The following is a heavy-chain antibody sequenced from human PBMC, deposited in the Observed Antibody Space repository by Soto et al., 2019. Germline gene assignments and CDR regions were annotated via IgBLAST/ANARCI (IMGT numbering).Heavy chain of an antibody. CDR3: GREHKTVMDAFDI. CDR2: IYYSGST. CDR1: GGSISSGGYY. J-gene: IGHJ3*02. D-gene: IGHD3-16*01. V-gene: IGHV4-31*03. Sequence: PSETLSLTCTVSGGSISSGGYYWSWIRQHPGKGLEWIGYIYYSGSTYYNPSLKSRVTISVDTSKNQFSLKLSSVTAADTALYYWGREHKTVMDAFDIWGQGTMVTVS.